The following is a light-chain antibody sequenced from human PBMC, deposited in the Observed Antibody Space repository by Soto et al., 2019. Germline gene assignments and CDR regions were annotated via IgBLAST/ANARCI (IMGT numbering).Light chain of an antibody. CDR1: SIDVGGYNY. CDR2: EVT. V-gene: IGLV2-14*01. J-gene: IGLJ1*01. CDR3: ASYTTSSTYV. Sequence: QSALTQPASVSGSPGQSITISCTGTSIDVGGYNYVSWYQQVPGKAHKLIIYEVTNRPSGVSARFSGSRSGNTASLSISGLHADDEAYYYCASYTTSSTYVFGAGTKLPVL.